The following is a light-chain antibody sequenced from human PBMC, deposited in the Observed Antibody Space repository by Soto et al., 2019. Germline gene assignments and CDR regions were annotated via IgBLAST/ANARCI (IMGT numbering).Light chain of an antibody. J-gene: IGLJ1*01. V-gene: IGLV1-51*01. CDR1: SSNIGNNY. Sequence: QSVLTQPPSVSAAPGQKVTISCSGSSSNIGNNYVSWYQQLPGTTPKLLIYDNNKRPSGMPDRFSGSKSGTSATLGITGVQTGDEADYYCGTWDSSMSAYVFGTGTKVTVL. CDR2: DNN. CDR3: GTWDSSMSAYV.